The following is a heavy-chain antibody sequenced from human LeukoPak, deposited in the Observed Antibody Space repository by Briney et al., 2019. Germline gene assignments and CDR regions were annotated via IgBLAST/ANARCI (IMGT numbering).Heavy chain of an antibody. D-gene: IGHD4-17*01. Sequence: PSETLSLPCAVSGGSISSGGYSWSWIRQPPGKGLEWIGYIYHSGSTYYNPSLKSRVTISVDRSKNQFSLKLSSVTAADTAVYYCARGGPSSYGVHDPYFDYWGQGTLVTVSS. CDR1: GGSISSGGYS. CDR3: ARGGPSSYGVHDPYFDY. CDR2: IYHSGST. J-gene: IGHJ4*02. V-gene: IGHV4-30-2*01.